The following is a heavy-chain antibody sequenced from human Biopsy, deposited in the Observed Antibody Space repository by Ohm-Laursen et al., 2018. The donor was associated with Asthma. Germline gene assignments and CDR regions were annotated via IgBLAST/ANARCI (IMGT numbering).Heavy chain of an antibody. J-gene: IGHJ6*02. Sequence: GASVTASCKAPGGTFSNFAISWVRQAPGQGLEWLGGIMTVFGTTNYAQKFQGRVTITADESTSTAYMEVTSLRSEDTAIYYCARCQVGYSSGWSLLLKKIYYSGMDVWGQGTAVTVSS. CDR1: GGTFSNFA. D-gene: IGHD6-19*01. CDR3: ARCQVGYSSGWSLLLKKIYYSGMDV. CDR2: IMTVFGTT. V-gene: IGHV1-69*13.